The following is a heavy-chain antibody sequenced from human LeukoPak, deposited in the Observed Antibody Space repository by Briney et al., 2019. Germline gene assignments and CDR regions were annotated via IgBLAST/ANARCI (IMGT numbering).Heavy chain of an antibody. CDR2: IYPSGTT. CDR3: AREGGIAAAGILFDP. V-gene: IGHV4-38-2*02. CDR1: GDFITTDYY. J-gene: IGHJ5*02. D-gene: IGHD6-13*01. Sequence: SETLSLTCTVSGDFITTDYYWAWIRQPPGKGLEWIGSIYPSGTTYYNPSLQSRVTMSLDMSKNQFSLRLSSVTAADTALYYCAREGGIAAAGILFDPWGQGTLVTVSS.